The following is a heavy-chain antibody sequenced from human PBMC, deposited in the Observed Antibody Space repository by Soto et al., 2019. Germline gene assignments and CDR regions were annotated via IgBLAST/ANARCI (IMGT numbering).Heavy chain of an antibody. D-gene: IGHD5-18*01. CDR2: IYPGDSET. CDR3: ARPGAPTDTVVYDF. J-gene: IGHJ4*02. V-gene: IGHV5-51*01. CDR1: GYSFANYW. Sequence: ESLKISCNASGYSFANYWIGWVCQKPGKGLEWMGVIYPGDSETTYSPSFEGQVIISVDRSRGTAFLEWSSLKASDTAMYYCARPGAPTDTVVYDFWGQGTQVTVSS.